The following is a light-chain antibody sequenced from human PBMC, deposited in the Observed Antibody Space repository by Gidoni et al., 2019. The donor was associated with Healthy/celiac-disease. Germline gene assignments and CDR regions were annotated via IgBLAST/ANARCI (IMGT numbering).Light chain of an antibody. V-gene: IGLV3-1*01. CDR1: KLGDKY. Sequence: YELTQPPSVSVSPGQTASIPCSGDKLGDKYACWYQQKPGQPPVLVIYQDSKRPSGIPERFSGSNSGNTATLTISGTQAMDEADYYCQAGDSSTYVVFGGGTKLTVL. J-gene: IGLJ2*01. CDR3: QAGDSSTYVV. CDR2: QDS.